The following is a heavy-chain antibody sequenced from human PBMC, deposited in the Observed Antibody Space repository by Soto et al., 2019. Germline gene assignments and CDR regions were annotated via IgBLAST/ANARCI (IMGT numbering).Heavy chain of an antibody. D-gene: IGHD6-13*01. CDR2: ISTTETT. Sequence: QVQLQESGPGLVKPSETLSLTCTVSGGSISSYYWSWIRQPAGKGLEWIGRISTTETTNYNPSLKRRGSMSLDTAKSQVSLKLSSGTAAAAAVYYCAGNIAAAGRRYYGMDVWGQGTTVTVSS. V-gene: IGHV4-4*07. J-gene: IGHJ6*02. CDR1: GGSISSYY. CDR3: AGNIAAAGRRYYGMDV.